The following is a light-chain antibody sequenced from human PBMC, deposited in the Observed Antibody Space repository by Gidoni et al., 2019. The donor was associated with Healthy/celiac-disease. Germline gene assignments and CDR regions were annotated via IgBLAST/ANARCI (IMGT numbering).Light chain of an antibody. CDR3: QQYYSYPFT. V-gene: IGKV1-8*01. CDR2: AAS. Sequence: AIRLTQSPSSFSASTGDRVTITCRASQSISSYLAWYQQKPGKAPKLLIYAASTLQSGVPSRFSGSGSGTDFTLTISCLQSEDFATYYCQQYYSYPFTFGPGTKVEIK. J-gene: IGKJ3*01. CDR1: QSISSY.